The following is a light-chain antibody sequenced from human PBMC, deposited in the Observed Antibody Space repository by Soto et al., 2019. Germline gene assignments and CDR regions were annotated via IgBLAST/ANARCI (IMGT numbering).Light chain of an antibody. CDR3: MQAIDIPWT. J-gene: IGKJ1*01. V-gene: IGKV2-29*03. Sequence: EIVMTQSPPSLTVTPGEPASISCRSSQRPLHSNGNTFLDWYVQKAGQAPQPLIYEVSNRFSGVPERFSGSGSRTDFTLKISRVEADDVGIYYCMQAIDIPWTFGQGTKVEIK. CDR2: EVS. CDR1: QRPLHSNGNTF.